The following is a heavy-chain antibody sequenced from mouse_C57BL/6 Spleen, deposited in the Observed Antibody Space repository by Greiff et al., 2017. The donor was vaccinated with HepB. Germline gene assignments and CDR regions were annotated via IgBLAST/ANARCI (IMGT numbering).Heavy chain of an antibody. D-gene: IGHD1-1*01. Sequence: QVQLQQPGAELVKPGASVKMSCKASGYTFTSYWITWVKQRPGQGLEWIGDIYPGSGSTNYNEKFKSKATLTVDTSSSTAYMQLSSLTSEDSAVYYWARKRGVYYGNYFDYWGQGTTLTVSS. CDR2: IYPGSGST. J-gene: IGHJ2*01. CDR1: GYTFTSYW. V-gene: IGHV1-55*01. CDR3: ARKRGVYYGNYFDY.